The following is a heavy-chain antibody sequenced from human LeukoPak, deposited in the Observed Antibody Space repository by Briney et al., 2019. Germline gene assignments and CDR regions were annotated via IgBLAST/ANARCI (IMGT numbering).Heavy chain of an antibody. Sequence: GGSLRLSCAASGFTFSSYSMSWVRQAPGKGLEWVSSISSSSSYIYYADSVKGRFTISRDNAKNSLYLQMNSLRAEDTAVYYCARDRLLGLLDFYYYYGMDVWGQGTTVTVSS. D-gene: IGHD2-21*02. CDR2: ISSSSSYI. CDR1: GFTFSSYS. V-gene: IGHV3-21*01. CDR3: ARDRLLGLLDFYYYYGMDV. J-gene: IGHJ6*02.